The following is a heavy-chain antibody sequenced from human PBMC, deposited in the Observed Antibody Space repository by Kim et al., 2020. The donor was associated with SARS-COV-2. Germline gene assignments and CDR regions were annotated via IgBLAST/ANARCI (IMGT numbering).Heavy chain of an antibody. CDR3: ARSPMIVVVITKEFDY. Sequence: ASVKVSCKASGYTFTSYAMHWVRQAPGQRLEWMGWINAGNGNTKYSQKFQGRVTITRDTSASTAYMELSSLRSEDTAVYYCARSPMIVVVITKEFDYWGQGTLVTVSS. D-gene: IGHD3-22*01. CDR1: GYTFTSYA. V-gene: IGHV1-3*01. J-gene: IGHJ4*02. CDR2: INAGNGNT.